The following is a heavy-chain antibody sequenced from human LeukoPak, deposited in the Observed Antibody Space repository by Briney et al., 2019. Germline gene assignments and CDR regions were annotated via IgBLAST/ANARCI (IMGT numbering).Heavy chain of an antibody. Sequence: GGSLRLSCAASGFTFSSYAMSWVRQAPGKGLEWGSAISGSGGSTHYADSVKGRFTISRDNSKNTLYLQMNSLRAEDTAVYYCAKDGEYYYGSGSYPNWFDPWGQGTLVTVSS. V-gene: IGHV3-23*01. J-gene: IGHJ5*02. CDR1: GFTFSSYA. CDR2: ISGSGGST. D-gene: IGHD3-10*01. CDR3: AKDGEYYYGSGSYPNWFDP.